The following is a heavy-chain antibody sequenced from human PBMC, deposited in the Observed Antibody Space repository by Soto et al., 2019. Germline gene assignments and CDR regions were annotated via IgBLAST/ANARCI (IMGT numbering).Heavy chain of an antibody. CDR2: IDPSDSYT. J-gene: IGHJ6*02. CDR3: ARSLITMVRVANGMDV. Sequence: PGESLKISCKGSGYSFTSYWISWVRQMPGKGLEWMGRIDPSDSYTNYSPSFQGHVTISADKSISTAYLQWSSLKASDTAMYYCARSLITMVRVANGMDVWGQGTTVTVSS. V-gene: IGHV5-10-1*01. D-gene: IGHD3-10*01. CDR1: GYSFTSYW.